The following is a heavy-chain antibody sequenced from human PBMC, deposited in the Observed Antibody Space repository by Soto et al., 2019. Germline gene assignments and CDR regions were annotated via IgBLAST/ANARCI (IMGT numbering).Heavy chain of an antibody. V-gene: IGHV1-3*01. J-gene: IGHJ4*02. Sequence: ASVKVSCKASGYTFTSYAMHWVRQAPGQRLEWLGWINAGIGNTKYSQNFQGRVTITRDTSASTAYMELSSLRSEDTAVYYCARDLGGWPDYWGQGTLVTVSS. D-gene: IGHD2-15*01. CDR1: GYTFTSYA. CDR3: ARDLGGWPDY. CDR2: INAGIGNT.